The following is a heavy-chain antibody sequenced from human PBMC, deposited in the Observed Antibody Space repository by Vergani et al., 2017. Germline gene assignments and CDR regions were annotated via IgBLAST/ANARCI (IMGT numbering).Heavy chain of an antibody. CDR1: GGTFSSYA. D-gene: IGHD5-18*01. Sequence: QVQLVQSGAEVKKPGSSVKVSCKASGGTFSSYAISWVRQAPGQGLEWLGRIIPILGIANYAQKLQGRVTITADKSTSTAYMELSSLRSEDTAVYYCARDSARGYSYYGDYYYYYGMDVWGQGTTVTVSS. J-gene: IGHJ6*02. V-gene: IGHV1-69*04. CDR2: IIPILGIA. CDR3: ARDSARGYSYYGDYYYYYGMDV.